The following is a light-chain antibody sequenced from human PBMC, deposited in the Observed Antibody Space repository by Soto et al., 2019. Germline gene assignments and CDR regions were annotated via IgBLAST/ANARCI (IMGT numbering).Light chain of an antibody. Sequence: EVVMTQSPATLSVSPGERATLSCRASPSVSSHLAWYQQKPGQAPRLLIYGVSTRATGIPARFSGSGSGTEFTLTISSLKSEDFGIYYCQQYNNWPPITFGPGTKVDIK. CDR1: PSVSSH. CDR2: GVS. J-gene: IGKJ3*01. CDR3: QQYNNWPPIT. V-gene: IGKV3-15*01.